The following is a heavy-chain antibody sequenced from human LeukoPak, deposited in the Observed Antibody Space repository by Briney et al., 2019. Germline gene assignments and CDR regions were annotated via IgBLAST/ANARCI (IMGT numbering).Heavy chain of an antibody. CDR3: ARAGGITMIREVKVLNAFDI. CDR2: MYSGGNT. V-gene: IGHV3-53*05. Sequence: GGSLRLSCAASGFTVSSNYMSWVRQAPGKGLEWVSVMYSGGNTYYADSVKGRFTISRDNSKNTLYLQMNNLRAQDTAVYYRARAGGITMIREVKVLNAFDIWGQGTMVTVSS. J-gene: IGHJ3*02. D-gene: IGHD3-22*01. CDR1: GFTVSSNY.